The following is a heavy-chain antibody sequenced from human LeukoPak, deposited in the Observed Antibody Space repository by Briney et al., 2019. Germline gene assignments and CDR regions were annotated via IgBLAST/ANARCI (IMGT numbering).Heavy chain of an antibody. CDR3: AKNSGSYPGYFDY. J-gene: IGHJ4*02. V-gene: IGHV3-53*01. CDR1: DFTVSNNY. CDR2: IYSGGST. D-gene: IGHD3-10*01. Sequence: GGSLRLSCAASDFTVSNNYMNWVRQAPGKGLEWVSVIYSGGSTYYADSVKGRFTISRDNSKNTLYLQMNSLRAEDTAVYYCAKNSGSYPGYFDYWGQGTLVIVSS.